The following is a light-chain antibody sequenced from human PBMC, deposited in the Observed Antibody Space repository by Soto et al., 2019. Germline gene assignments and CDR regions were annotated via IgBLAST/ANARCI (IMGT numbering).Light chain of an antibody. J-gene: IGKJ2*01. Sequence: DIQMTQSPSSLSASVGDRVTITCRASQTISRFLNWYQWKPGKAPKFLIHDASNLQSGVPIRFSGSGSGTDFTLTISSLQPEDFATYYCQQSFSTPPTFGQGTKLEIK. CDR2: DAS. V-gene: IGKV1-39*01. CDR3: QQSFSTPPT. CDR1: QTISRF.